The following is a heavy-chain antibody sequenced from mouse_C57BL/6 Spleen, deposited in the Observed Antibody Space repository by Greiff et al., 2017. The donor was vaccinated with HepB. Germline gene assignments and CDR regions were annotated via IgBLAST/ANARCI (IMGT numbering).Heavy chain of an antibody. D-gene: IGHD1-1*01. CDR2: IYPSDSET. CDR3: SRDYCGSSAWFAY. V-gene: IGHV1-61*01. J-gene: IGHJ3*01. CDR1: GYTFTSYW. Sequence: QVQLQQPGAELVRPGSSVKLSCKASGYTFTSYWMDWVKQRPGQGLEWIGNIYPSDSETHYNQKFKDKATLTVDKSSSTAYMQLSSLTSEDSAVYDCSRDYCGSSAWFAYWGQGTLVTVSA.